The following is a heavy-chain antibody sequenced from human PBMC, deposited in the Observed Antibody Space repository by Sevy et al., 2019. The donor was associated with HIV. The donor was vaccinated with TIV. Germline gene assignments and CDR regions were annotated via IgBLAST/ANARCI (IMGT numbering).Heavy chain of an antibody. CDR2: IIPIFGTA. Sequence: ASVKVSCKASGGTFSSYAISWVRQAPGLGLEWMGGIIPIFGTANYAQKFQGRVTITADKSTSTAYMELSSLRSEDTAVYYCARGGANARGVIITNSDAFDIWGQGTMVTVSS. CDR3: ARGGANARGVIITNSDAFDI. J-gene: IGHJ3*02. D-gene: IGHD3-10*02. V-gene: IGHV1-69*06. CDR1: GGTFSSYA.